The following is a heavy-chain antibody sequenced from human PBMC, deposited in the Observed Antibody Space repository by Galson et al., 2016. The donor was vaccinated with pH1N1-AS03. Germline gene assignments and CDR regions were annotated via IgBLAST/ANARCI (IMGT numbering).Heavy chain of an antibody. Sequence: SLRLSCAPTKFTFSRLSMHWFRQAPGKGLEWVAAISFDVWNTHYADSVKGRFTITRDDAKNTLYLQMNSLRSEDTDVYFCTRDLGRFLEWVLDYWGQGSLVTVSS. D-gene: IGHD3-3*01. CDR3: TRDLGRFLEWVLDY. V-gene: IGHV3-30*04. CDR1: KFTFSRLS. CDR2: ISFDVWNT. J-gene: IGHJ4*02.